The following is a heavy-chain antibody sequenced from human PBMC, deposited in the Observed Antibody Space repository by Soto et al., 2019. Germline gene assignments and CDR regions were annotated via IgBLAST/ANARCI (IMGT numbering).Heavy chain of an antibody. CDR2: IYNSATT. V-gene: IGHV4-59*12. Sequence: SEPLSLTCTVSGDSISTYSWTWIRQPPGKGLEWIGYIYNSATTKYNPSLKSRVTISVDTSKNQFSPKLSSVTAADTAVYWCARLDGVWESGIYSGWFDPWGKGPQVTVSS. CDR1: GDSISTYS. CDR3: ARLDGVWESGIYSGWFDP. J-gene: IGHJ5*02. D-gene: IGHD1-26*01.